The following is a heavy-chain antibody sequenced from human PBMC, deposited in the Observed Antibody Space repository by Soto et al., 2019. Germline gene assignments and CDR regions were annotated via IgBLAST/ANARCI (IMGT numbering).Heavy chain of an antibody. CDR3: TKKHITMAWGMDV. J-gene: IGHJ6*02. V-gene: IGHV3-21*02. CDR2: ITSTSNSI. CDR1: GFTFSSHT. Sequence: EVQLVESGGGLVKPGGSLRLSCAASGFTFSSHTMNWVRQAPGKGLEWVSSITSTSNSIYYADSVRGRFTISRDNAKNSLYLQMNSLRAEDTAVYYCTKKHITMAWGMDVWGQGTTVTVSS. D-gene: IGHD3-10*01.